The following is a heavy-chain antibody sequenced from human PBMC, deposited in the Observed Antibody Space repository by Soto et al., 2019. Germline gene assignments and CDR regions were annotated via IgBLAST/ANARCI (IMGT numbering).Heavy chain of an antibody. V-gene: IGHV3-23*01. CDR1: GSNFNAYV. CDR3: AKKSCSSPGCPYGMDV. D-gene: IGHD2-2*01. J-gene: IGHJ6*02. Sequence: PGGSLRLSCAASGSNFNAYVMNWVRQAPGKGLEWVSIISFTGDSRYYADSVKDRFTISRDNSQNTLYLQMNSLRAEDTAVYYCAKKSCSSPGCPYGMDVWGQGTTVNVS. CDR2: ISFTGDSR.